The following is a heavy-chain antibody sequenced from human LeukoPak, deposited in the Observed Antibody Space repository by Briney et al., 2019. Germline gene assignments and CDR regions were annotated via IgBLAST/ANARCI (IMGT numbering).Heavy chain of an antibody. CDR1: GFSFSSYG. D-gene: IGHD1-26*01. Sequence: GGSLRLSCAASGFSFSSYGMHWVRQAPGKGLEWVAFIRYDGSNKYDADSAKGRFTISRDNSNNTLYLQMNSLRAEDTAVYYCAREPWGAKGAAWGMDVWGQGTTVAVSS. J-gene: IGHJ6*02. CDR2: IRYDGSNK. CDR3: AREPWGAKGAAWGMDV. V-gene: IGHV3-30*02.